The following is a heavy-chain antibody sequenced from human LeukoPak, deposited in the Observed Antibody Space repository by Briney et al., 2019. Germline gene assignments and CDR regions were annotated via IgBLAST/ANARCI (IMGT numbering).Heavy chain of an antibody. D-gene: IGHD6-6*01. V-gene: IGHV1-69*04. CDR3: ARDRRERYSSSSVEDAFDI. Sequence: ASVKVSCKASGGTFSSYAISWVRQAPGQGLEWMGRIIPILGIANYAQKFQGRVTITADKSTSTAYMELSSLRSEDTAVYYCARDRRERYSSSSVEDAFDIWGQGTMVTVSS. CDR1: GGTFSSYA. J-gene: IGHJ3*02. CDR2: IIPILGIA.